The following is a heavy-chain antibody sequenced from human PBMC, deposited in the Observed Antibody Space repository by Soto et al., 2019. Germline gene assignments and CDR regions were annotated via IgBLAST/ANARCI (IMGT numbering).Heavy chain of an antibody. CDR1: GYTFTSYG. V-gene: IGHV1-18*01. CDR2: ISAYDGNT. D-gene: IGHD3-10*01. J-gene: IGHJ6*01. Sequence: QAQLLQSGAEMKKPGASLKDYCKASGYTFTSYGISWVRQAPGQGLEWMGWISAYDGNTNYAQKLQGRATRTTDTSTSTADMQLRSRRSDDTAAYYCARVAITLGRGVSVYYYYGMDLW. CDR3: ARVAITLGRGVSVYYYYGMDL.